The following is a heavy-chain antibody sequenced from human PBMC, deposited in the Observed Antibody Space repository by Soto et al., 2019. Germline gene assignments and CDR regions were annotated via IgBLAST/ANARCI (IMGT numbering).Heavy chain of an antibody. CDR1: GYTFTSYA. Sequence: QVQLVQSGAEEKKPGASVKVSCKASGYTFTSYAMHWVRQAPGQRLEWMGWINAGNGNTKYSQKFQGRVTITRDTSARTAYMELSSLRSEDTAVYYCARSIVVVTALGYWGQGTLVTVSS. J-gene: IGHJ4*02. CDR2: INAGNGNT. CDR3: ARSIVVVTALGY. D-gene: IGHD2-21*02. V-gene: IGHV1-3*05.